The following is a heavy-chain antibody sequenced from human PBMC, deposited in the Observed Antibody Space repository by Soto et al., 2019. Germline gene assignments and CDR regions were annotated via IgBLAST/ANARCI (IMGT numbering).Heavy chain of an antibody. Sequence: QVQLVESGGGVVQPGRSLRLSCAASGFTFSSYGMHWVRQAPGKGLEWVAVIWYDGSNKYYADSVKGRFTISRDNSKNTLYLQMNSLRAEDTAVYYCARAPSFGAETTSSWFDPWGQGTLVTVSS. J-gene: IGHJ5*02. D-gene: IGHD3-16*01. CDR1: GFTFSSYG. CDR3: ARAPSFGAETTSSWFDP. CDR2: IWYDGSNK. V-gene: IGHV3-33*01.